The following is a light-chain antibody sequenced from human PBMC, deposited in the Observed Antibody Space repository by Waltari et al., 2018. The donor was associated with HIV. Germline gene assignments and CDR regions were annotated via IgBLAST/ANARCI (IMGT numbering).Light chain of an antibody. CDR2: SND. CDR3: VVWDARLNGLV. Sequence: QSVLTQPPSASGTPGQRVTISCSGSSSNTGRDAVNWSQQFPGPAPKVLIYSNDQRPSGVPDRFSGSKSGTSASLAINGLQSEDEADYYCVVWDARLNGLVFGGGTKLTVL. CDR1: SSNTGRDA. V-gene: IGLV1-44*01. J-gene: IGLJ2*01.